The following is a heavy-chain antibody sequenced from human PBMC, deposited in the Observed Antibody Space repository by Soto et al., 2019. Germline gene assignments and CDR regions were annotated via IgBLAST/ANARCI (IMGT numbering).Heavy chain of an antibody. Sequence: PGGSLRLSCAASGFTFSSYSMNWVRQAPGKGLEWVSSISSSSSYIYYADSVKGRFTISRDNAKNSLYLQMNSLRAEDTAVYYCARVILGYCTNGVCSVDYWGQGTLVTVSS. D-gene: IGHD2-8*01. CDR1: GFTFSSYS. CDR2: ISSSSSYI. J-gene: IGHJ4*02. V-gene: IGHV3-21*01. CDR3: ARVILGYCTNGVCSVDY.